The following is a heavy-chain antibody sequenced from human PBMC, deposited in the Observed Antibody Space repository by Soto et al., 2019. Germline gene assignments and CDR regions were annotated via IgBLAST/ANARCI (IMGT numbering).Heavy chain of an antibody. J-gene: IGHJ4*02. V-gene: IGHV4-34*01. CDR2: INHSGST. CDR3: ARGRRTAVTIDY. Sequence: QVQLQQWGAGLLKPSETLSLTCAVYGGSFSGYYWSWIRQPPGKGLEWIGEINHSGSTNYNPSLKSRVTISVDTSRNQISLKLSSVTAADTAVYYCARGRRTAVTIDYWGQGTLVTVSS. D-gene: IGHD4-17*01. CDR1: GGSFSGYY.